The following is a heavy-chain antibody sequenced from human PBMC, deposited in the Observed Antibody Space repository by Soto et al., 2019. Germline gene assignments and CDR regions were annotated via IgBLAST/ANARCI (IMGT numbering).Heavy chain of an antibody. D-gene: IGHD6-19*01. CDR1: GFTFSSYG. V-gene: IGHV3-30*03. CDR2: ISYDGSNK. Sequence: QVQLVESGGGVVQPGRSLRLSCAASGFTFSSYGMHWVRQAPGKGLEWVAVISYDGSNKYYADSVKGRFTISRDNSKNPLDLQMNSLRDEDTAGYYCATERGAEAGTVIDPGGQGTLDTDSS. J-gene: IGHJ5*02. CDR3: ATERGAEAGTVIDP.